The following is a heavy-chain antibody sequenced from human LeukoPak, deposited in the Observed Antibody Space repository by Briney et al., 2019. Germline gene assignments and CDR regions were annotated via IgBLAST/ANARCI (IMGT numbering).Heavy chain of an antibody. CDR1: GFTFSGHS. V-gene: IGHV3-30-3*01. CDR3: ARGWWLPDY. D-gene: IGHD2-15*01. J-gene: IGHJ4*02. Sequence: GGSLRLSCAASGFTFSGHSMHWVRQAPGKGLEWVALISSDGSNTYYADSVKGRFTISRDNSKNTVYLVMNSLGAEDTAVFYCARGWWLPDYWGQGTLVTVSS. CDR2: ISSDGSNT.